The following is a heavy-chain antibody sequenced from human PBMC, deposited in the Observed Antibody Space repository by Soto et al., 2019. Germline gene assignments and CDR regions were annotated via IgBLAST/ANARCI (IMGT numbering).Heavy chain of an antibody. CDR3: TRNKMALHP. V-gene: IGHV1-69*02. CDR2: FIPIIGKT. CDR1: GDTLNNFT. J-gene: IGHJ5*02. Sequence: QVQLVQSGAEVKEPGSSVKVSCKASGDTLNNFTVTWVRQAPGQGLEWMGTFIPIIGKTNHAQKFQGRVTLSADTSTNTADMELSSLTSDDAAVYYCTRNKMALHPWGQGTLVTVSS.